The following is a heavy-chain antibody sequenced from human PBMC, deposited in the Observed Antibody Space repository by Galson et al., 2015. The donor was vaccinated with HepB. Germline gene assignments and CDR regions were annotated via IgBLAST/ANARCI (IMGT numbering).Heavy chain of an antibody. CDR3: ARVRRGYCSGGSCYRNGMDV. J-gene: IGHJ6*02. Sequence: SLRLSCAASGFTFSSYAMHWVRQAPGKGPEWVAVISYDGSNKYYADSVKGRFTISRDNSKNTLYLQMNSLRAEDTAVYYCARVRRGYCSGGSCYRNGMDVWGQGTTVTVSS. D-gene: IGHD2-15*01. V-gene: IGHV3-30*04. CDR2: ISYDGSNK. CDR1: GFTFSSYA.